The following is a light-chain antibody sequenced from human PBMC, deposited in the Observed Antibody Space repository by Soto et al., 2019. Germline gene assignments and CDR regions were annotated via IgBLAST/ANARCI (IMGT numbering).Light chain of an antibody. V-gene: IGLV2-8*01. CDR1: SSDVGGYNY. Sequence: QSVLTQPPSASGSPGQSVTISCTGTSSDVGGYNYVSWYQQHPGKAPKLMIYEVSKRPSGVPDRFSGSKSGNTASLTVSGLQAEDGADYYCSSYAGSNNPVVFGGGTKVTVL. CDR2: EVS. CDR3: SSYAGSNNPVV. J-gene: IGLJ2*01.